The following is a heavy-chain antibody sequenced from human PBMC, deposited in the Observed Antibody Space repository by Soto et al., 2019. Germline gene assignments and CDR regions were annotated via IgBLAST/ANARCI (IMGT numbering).Heavy chain of an antibody. V-gene: IGHV4-59*01. CDR1: GGSISSYY. J-gene: IGHJ3*02. D-gene: IGHD4-17*01. CDR2: IYYSGRT. Sequence: SVTLSLTCTVSGGSISSYYWSWIRQPPGKGLEWIGYIYYSGRTNYTPSLKSQVTISVDMSQNQVSRQRSSVTAADSAVYYCARRYGGAFDIWGQGTMVTVSS. CDR3: ARRYGGAFDI.